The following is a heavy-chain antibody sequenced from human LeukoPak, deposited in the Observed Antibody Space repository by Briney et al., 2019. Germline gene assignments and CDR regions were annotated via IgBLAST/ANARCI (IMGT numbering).Heavy chain of an antibody. CDR1: GFTLSGHS. Sequence: GGSLRLSCAATGFTLSGHSMNWVRQAPGKGLEWVSVIYSGGSTYYADSVKGRFTISRDNSKNTLYLQMNSLRAEDTAVYYCARESYNWNDAAFDIWGQGTMVTVSS. V-gene: IGHV3-53*01. J-gene: IGHJ3*02. D-gene: IGHD1-20*01. CDR2: IYSGGST. CDR3: ARESYNWNDAAFDI.